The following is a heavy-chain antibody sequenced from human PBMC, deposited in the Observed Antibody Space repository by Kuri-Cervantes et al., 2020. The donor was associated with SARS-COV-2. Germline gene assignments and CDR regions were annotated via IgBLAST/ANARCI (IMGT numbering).Heavy chain of an antibody. V-gene: IGHV1-69*06. CDR2: IIPLFGTT. CDR1: GGTFSSYA. CDR3: ARPYCTSSTCYDGTFDS. Sequence: VKVSCKASGGTFSSYAITWVRQAPGRGLEWMGRIIPLFGTTIYAEKFRGRVTLTADKSTNTAYMELSSLRSEDTAVYYCARPYCTSSTCYDGTFDSWGQGTLVTVSS. D-gene: IGHD2-2*01. J-gene: IGHJ4*02.